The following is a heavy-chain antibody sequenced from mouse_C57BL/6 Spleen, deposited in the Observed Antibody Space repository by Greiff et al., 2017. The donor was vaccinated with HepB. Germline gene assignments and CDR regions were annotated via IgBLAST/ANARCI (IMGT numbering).Heavy chain of an antibody. Sequence: QVQLQQPGAELVRPGSSVKLSCKASGYTFTSYWMHWVKQRPIQGLEWIGNIDPSDSETHYNQKFKDKATLTVDKSSSTAYMQLSSLTSEDSAVYYCARSTTVVEGWYFDVWGTGTTVTVSS. J-gene: IGHJ1*03. CDR1: GYTFTSYW. D-gene: IGHD1-1*01. CDR2: IDPSDSET. CDR3: ARSTTVVEGWYFDV. V-gene: IGHV1-52*01.